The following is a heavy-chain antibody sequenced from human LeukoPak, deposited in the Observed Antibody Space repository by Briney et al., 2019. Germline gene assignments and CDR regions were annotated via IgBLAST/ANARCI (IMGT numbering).Heavy chain of an antibody. CDR2: INPSGGST. CDR3: ARGRRSGITMVRGVNGPYYFDY. D-gene: IGHD3-10*01. J-gene: IGHJ4*02. V-gene: IGHV1-46*01. CDR1: GYTFTSYY. Sequence: ASVKVSCKASGYTFTSYYMHWVRQAPGQGLEWMGIINPSGGSTSYAQKFQGRVTMTRDTSTSTVYMELSSLRSEDTAVYYCARGRRSGITMVRGVNGPYYFDYWGQGTLVTVSS.